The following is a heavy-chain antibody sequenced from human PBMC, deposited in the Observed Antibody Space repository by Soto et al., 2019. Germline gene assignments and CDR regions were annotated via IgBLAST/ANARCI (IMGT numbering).Heavy chain of an antibody. CDR2: ISPYNSNT. D-gene: IGHD2-8*01. V-gene: IGHV1-18*01. J-gene: IGHJ4*02. CDR1: GYIFINYG. Sequence: ASVKVSCKASGYIFINYGISWMRQAPGQGLEWMGWISPYNSNTHYAQSLLGRVTVTRDTSTSTAYMELRSLRFDDTAVYYCARTGGDCTQGVCYDYWGQGTLVTVSS. CDR3: ARTGGDCTQGVCYDY.